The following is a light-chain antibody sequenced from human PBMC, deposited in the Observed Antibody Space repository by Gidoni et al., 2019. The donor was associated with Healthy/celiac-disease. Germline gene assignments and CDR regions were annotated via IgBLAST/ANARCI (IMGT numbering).Light chain of an antibody. V-gene: IGLV1-40*01. CDR3: QYYDSSLSCSRVL. CDR2: GNS. CDR1: SSNSGPGYD. J-gene: IGLJ2*01. Sequence: QSVLTQPPSVSGAPGQRDTISCTGSSSNSGPGYDVHWYQQRPGTAPTLLIYGNSNRPSGLPDRFPCSKSGTSSSLAITGLQADDEADYYCQYYDSSLSCSRVLFGGGTKLTVL.